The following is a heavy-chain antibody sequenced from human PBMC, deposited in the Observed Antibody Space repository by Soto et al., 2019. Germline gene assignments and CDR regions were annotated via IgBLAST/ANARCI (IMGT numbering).Heavy chain of an antibody. CDR2: ISVTGSGT. CDR3: ARTTTTKSRDY. J-gene: IGHJ4*02. V-gene: IGHV3-23*01. Sequence: EVQLLESGGGLVQPGGSLGLSCAASGFTFSNYDMSWVRQAPGKGLEYVSSISVTGSGTYYADSVKGRFTISRDNSKNTLYLQMNSLRVEDTAVYYCARTTTTKSRDYWGQGTLVTVSS. CDR1: GFTFSNYD. D-gene: IGHD4-17*01.